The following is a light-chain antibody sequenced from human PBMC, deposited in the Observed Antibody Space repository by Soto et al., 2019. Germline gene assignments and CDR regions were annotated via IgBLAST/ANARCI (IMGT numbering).Light chain of an antibody. CDR3: QQRSSWPLT. V-gene: IGKV3-11*01. CDR1: QSVINY. J-gene: IGKJ4*01. CDR2: DAY. Sequence: IVLTQSPATLSLSPGERATLSCRASQSVINYLAWYQQKPGQAPRLLIYDAYNRATGIPARFSGSGSGTDLILPINSLGAGDFAVYYCQQRSSWPLTFGGGTKVEIK.